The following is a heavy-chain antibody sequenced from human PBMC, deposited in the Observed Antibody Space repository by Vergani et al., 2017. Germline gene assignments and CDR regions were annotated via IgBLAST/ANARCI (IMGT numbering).Heavy chain of an antibody. Sequence: QVQLQESGPGLVKPSQTLSLTCTVSGGSISSGGYYWSWIRQHPGKGLEWIGYIYYSGSTYYNPSLKSRVTISVDTSKNQFSLKLSSVTAADTAVYYCAREDIVVVPAAIAGYYYYGMDVWGQGTTVTVSS. CDR1: GGSISSGGYY. CDR3: AREDIVVVPAAIAGYYYYGMDV. V-gene: IGHV4-31*03. J-gene: IGHJ6*02. CDR2: IYYSGST. D-gene: IGHD2-2*01.